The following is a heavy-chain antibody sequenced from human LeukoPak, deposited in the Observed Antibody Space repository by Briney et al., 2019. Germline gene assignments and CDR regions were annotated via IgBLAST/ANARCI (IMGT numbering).Heavy chain of an antibody. D-gene: IGHD3-16*01. V-gene: IGHV2-5*02. Sequence: ESGPTLVNPTQTLTLTCTFSGFSLSTSGVGVGWIRQPPGKALEWPALIYWDDDKRYSPSLKSRLTITKDTSKNQVVLTMTNMDPVDTATYYCAHVNYDYVWGSYSLFDYWGQGTLVTVSS. CDR3: AHVNYDYVWGSYSLFDY. CDR1: GFSLSTSGVG. CDR2: IYWDDDK. J-gene: IGHJ4*02.